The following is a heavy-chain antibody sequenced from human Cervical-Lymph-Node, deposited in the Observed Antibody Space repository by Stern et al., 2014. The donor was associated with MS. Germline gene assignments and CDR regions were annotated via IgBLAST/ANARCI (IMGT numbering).Heavy chain of an antibody. CDR2: ISWAGGST. Sequence: EVQLVESGGGVVRPGRSLRLSCAASGFTFEDYGMSWVHPAPGQGPGWVAGISWAGGSTVYAGSVQGRFTISRDNAKNSLYLQMNSLRAEDTALYHCARAFCTGGVCYSFPFYGMDVWGQGTTVTVSS. J-gene: IGHJ6*02. V-gene: IGHV3-20*01. D-gene: IGHD2-8*02. CDR1: GFTFEDYG. CDR3: ARAFCTGGVCYSFPFYGMDV.